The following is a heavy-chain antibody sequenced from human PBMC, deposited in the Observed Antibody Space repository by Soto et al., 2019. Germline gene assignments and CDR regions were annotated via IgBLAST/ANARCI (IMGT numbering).Heavy chain of an antibody. V-gene: IGHV1-18*01. CDR2: ISAYNGNT. CDR1: GYTFTSYG. Sequence: GASVKVSCKASGYTFTSYGISWVRQAPGQGLEWMGWISAYNGNTNYAQKLQGRVTMTTDTSTSTAYMELRSLRSDDTAVYYCARDSHYDFWSGYYGYFDYWGQGTLVTVSS. D-gene: IGHD3-3*01. CDR3: ARDSHYDFWSGYYGYFDY. J-gene: IGHJ4*02.